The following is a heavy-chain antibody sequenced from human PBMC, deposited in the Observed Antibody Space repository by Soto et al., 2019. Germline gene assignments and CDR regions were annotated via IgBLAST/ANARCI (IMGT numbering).Heavy chain of an antibody. V-gene: IGHV5-10-1*01. CDR2: IDPSDSYT. CDR3: ARHEGVPAADGLDV. CDR1: GYRFTSYW. J-gene: IGHJ6*02. D-gene: IGHD2-2*01. Sequence: EVQLVQSGAEVKRPGESLRISCKGSGYRFTSYWITWVRQLPVKGLEWIGRIDPSDSYTTYSPSFQGHITISADKSISPAYLQWSSLKALGTAVYYCARHEGVPAADGLDVWGQGTTVTVSS.